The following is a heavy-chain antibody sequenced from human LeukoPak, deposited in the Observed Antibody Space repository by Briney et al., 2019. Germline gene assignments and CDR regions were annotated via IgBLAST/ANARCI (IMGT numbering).Heavy chain of an antibody. Sequence: GGSLRLSCAASGFTFSSYGMHWVRQAPGKGLEWVAFIRYDGSNKYYADSVKGRFTISRDNSKNTLYLQMNSLRAEDTAVYYCAKAHSMIVDPHWFDPWGQGTLVTVSS. J-gene: IGHJ5*02. CDR3: AKAHSMIVDPHWFDP. CDR1: GFTFSSYG. D-gene: IGHD2/OR15-2a*01. V-gene: IGHV3-30*02. CDR2: IRYDGSNK.